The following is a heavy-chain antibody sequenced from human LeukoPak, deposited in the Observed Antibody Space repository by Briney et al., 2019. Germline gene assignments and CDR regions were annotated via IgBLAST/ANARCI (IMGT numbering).Heavy chain of an antibody. J-gene: IGHJ3*02. V-gene: IGHV3-30*18. CDR1: GFTFSNYG. CDR2: ISYDGSNK. CDR3: AKEGSDAFDI. Sequence: GGSLRLSCAASGFTFSNYGMHWVRQAPGKGLEWVAVISYDGSNKYYADSVKGRLTISRDNSKNTLYLQMNSLRAEDTAVYYCAKEGSDAFDIWSQGTMVTVSS.